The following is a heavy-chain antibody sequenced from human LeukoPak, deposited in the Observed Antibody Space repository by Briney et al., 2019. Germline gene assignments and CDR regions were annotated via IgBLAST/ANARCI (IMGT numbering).Heavy chain of an antibody. CDR1: GFTFSSYA. CDR3: AKDRGFGYYDSSGHPDY. CDR2: ISGSGGST. Sequence: GGSLRLSCAASGFTFSSYAMSWVRQAPGKGLEWVSAISGSGGSTYYADSVKGRFTISRDNSKNTLYLQMNSLRAEDTAVYYCAKDRGFGYYDSSGHPDYWGQGTLVTVSS. V-gene: IGHV3-23*01. J-gene: IGHJ4*02. D-gene: IGHD3-22*01.